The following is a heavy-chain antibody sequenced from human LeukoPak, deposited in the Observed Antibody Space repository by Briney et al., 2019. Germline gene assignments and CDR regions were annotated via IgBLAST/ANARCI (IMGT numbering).Heavy chain of an antibody. Sequence: ASVKVSCKASGATFSSYAISWVRQAPGQGLEWMGWINPNSGGTNYAQKFQGRVTMTRDTSISTAYMELSRLRSDDTAVYYCARDCSSTSCYLGFWGQGTLVTVSS. J-gene: IGHJ4*02. CDR1: GATFSSYA. CDR3: ARDCSSTSCYLGF. V-gene: IGHV1-2*02. D-gene: IGHD2-2*01. CDR2: INPNSGGT.